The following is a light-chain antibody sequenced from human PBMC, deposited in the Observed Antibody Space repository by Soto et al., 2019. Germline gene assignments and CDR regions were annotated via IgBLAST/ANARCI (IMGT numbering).Light chain of an antibody. Sequence: QSVLTQPPSVSAAPGQTVTISCSGSSSNIGNNYVSWYQQLPGTAPKLLIYDNNKRPSGIPDRFSGSKSATSATLGITGLQTGDEADYYCGTWDSSLSAVVFGGGTKVAVL. V-gene: IGLV1-51*01. CDR2: DNN. CDR1: SSNIGNNY. J-gene: IGLJ2*01. CDR3: GTWDSSLSAVV.